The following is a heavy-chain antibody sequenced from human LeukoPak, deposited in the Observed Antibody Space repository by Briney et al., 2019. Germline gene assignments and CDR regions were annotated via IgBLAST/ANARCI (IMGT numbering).Heavy chain of an antibody. D-gene: IGHD6-13*01. J-gene: IGHJ4*02. V-gene: IGHV3-74*01. CDR3: ASYSSSWVPYYFDY. CDR2: INDDGLST. CDR1: GFTFSSYW. Sequence: TGGSLRLSCAASGFTFSSYWMHWVRHTPGKGLVWVSRINDDGLSTNYADSVKGRFTISRDNAKNTLYLQMNSLRAEDTAVYYCASYSSSWVPYYFDYWGQGTLVTVSS.